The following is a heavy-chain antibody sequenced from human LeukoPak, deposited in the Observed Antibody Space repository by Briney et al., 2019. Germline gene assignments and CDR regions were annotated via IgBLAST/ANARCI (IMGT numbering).Heavy chain of an antibody. CDR3: AREASGGYFDY. CDR1: GYTFSSYY. V-gene: IGHV1-46*01. D-gene: IGHD4-23*01. J-gene: IGHJ4*02. CDR2: INPTGDST. Sequence: ASVKVSCKASGYTFSSYYMHWVRQAPGQWLEWVGLINPTGDSTNYAQNFRGRVTMTRDTSTSTVYMDLNSLRSEDTAVYYCAREASGGYFDYWGQGTLVTVSS.